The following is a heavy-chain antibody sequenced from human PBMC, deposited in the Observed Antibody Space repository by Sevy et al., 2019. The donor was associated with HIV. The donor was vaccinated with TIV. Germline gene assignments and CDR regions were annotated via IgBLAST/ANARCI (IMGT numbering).Heavy chain of an antibody. CDR2: MSYSGST. V-gene: IGHV4-59*13. D-gene: IGHD4-17*01. CDR3: AREQRPYGDYALGAFDI. Sequence: SETLSLTCTVSGGSISTYYWSWIRQPPGKGLEWIGYMSYSGSTNYNPSLKSRVTISLETSREQFSLQLSSVTAADTAVYYCAREQRPYGDYALGAFDIWGQGTRVTVSS. J-gene: IGHJ3*02. CDR1: GGSISTYY.